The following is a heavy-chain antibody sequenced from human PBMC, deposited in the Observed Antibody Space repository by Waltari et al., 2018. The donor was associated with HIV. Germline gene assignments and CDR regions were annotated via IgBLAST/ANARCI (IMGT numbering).Heavy chain of an antibody. D-gene: IGHD3-3*01. J-gene: IGHJ5*02. V-gene: IGHV4-59*01. CDR1: GGSFISYH. Sequence: QVQLQESGPGLVKSSETLSLTCTVSGGSFISYHWSWIRQPPGKGLEWIGYIYYTGRTNCNPSLKSRVTISVDTSKNQFSLRLRSVTAADTAVYYCARGLFGVGSNWFDPWGQGILVTVSS. CDR2: IYYTGRT. CDR3: ARGLFGVGSNWFDP.